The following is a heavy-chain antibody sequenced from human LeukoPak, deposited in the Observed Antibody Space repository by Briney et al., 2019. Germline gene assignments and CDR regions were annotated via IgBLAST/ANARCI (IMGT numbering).Heavy chain of an antibody. Sequence: PGGSLRLSCAASGFTFSSYAMHWVRQAPGKGLEWVAVISYDGSNIYYADSVKGRFTISRDNSKNTLYLQMNSLRAEDTAVYHCARDEWELVYYFDYWGQGTLVTVSS. J-gene: IGHJ4*02. V-gene: IGHV3-30-3*01. CDR1: GFTFSSYA. CDR3: ARDEWELVYYFDY. CDR2: ISYDGSNI. D-gene: IGHD1-26*01.